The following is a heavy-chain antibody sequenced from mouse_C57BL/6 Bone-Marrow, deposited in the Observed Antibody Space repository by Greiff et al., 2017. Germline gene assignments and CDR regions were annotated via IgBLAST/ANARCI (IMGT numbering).Heavy chain of an antibody. V-gene: IGHV5-12*01. CDR2: ISNGGGST. J-gene: IGHJ4*01. Sequence: EVKLVESGGGLVQPGGSLKLSCAASGFTFSDYYMYWVRQTPEKRLEWVAYISNGGGSTYYPDTVKGRFTISRYNAKNTLYLQMSRLKSEDTAMYYCARRPYGNYAMDYWGQGTSVTVSS. D-gene: IGHD2-10*02. CDR3: ARRPYGNYAMDY. CDR1: GFTFSDYY.